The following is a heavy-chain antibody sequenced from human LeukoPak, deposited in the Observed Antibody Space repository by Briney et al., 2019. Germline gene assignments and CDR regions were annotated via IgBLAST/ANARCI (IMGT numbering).Heavy chain of an antibody. CDR1: GGSISSHY. Sequence: SETLSLTCTVSGGSISSHYWSWIRQPPGKGLEWIGYIYYSGSTNYNPSLKSRVTISVDTSKNQFSLKLSSVTAADTAVYYCARHLRGIAAADYYYYYMDVWGKGTTVTVSS. D-gene: IGHD6-13*01. V-gene: IGHV4-59*11. CDR3: ARHLRGIAAADYYYYYMDV. CDR2: IYYSGST. J-gene: IGHJ6*03.